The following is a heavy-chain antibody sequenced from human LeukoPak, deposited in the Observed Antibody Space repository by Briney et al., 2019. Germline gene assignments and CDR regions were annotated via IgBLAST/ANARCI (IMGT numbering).Heavy chain of an antibody. D-gene: IGHD6-13*01. Sequence: PSETLSLTCTVSGGSLSDSSFYWGWIRQPPGKGLEWIGSVHSSGNTNYAPSLNSRVTLSVDTSKNQFSLNLSSVTAADTAVYYCARCLATGGRVSFDYWGQGTLVTVSS. J-gene: IGHJ4*02. CDR2: VHSSGNT. CDR1: GGSLSDSSFY. V-gene: IGHV4-39*01. CDR3: ARCLATGGRVSFDY.